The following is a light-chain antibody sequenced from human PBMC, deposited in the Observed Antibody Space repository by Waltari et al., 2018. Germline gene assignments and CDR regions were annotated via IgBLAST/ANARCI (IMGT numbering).Light chain of an antibody. CDR3: QQRSNWPRT. V-gene: IGKV3-11*01. CDR1: QSVTNS. CDR2: SAS. Sequence: EIVLTQSPDNLSLSPGERATLPCRASQSVTNSLAWYQPKPGQAPRLLIYSASNRATGVPARFSGSGSGTDFTLTISSLEPEDFAVYYCQQRSNWPRTFGQGTKVEIK. J-gene: IGKJ1*01.